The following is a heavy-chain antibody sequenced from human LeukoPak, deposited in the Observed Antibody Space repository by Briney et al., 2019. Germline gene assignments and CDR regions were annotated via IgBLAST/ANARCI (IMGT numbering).Heavy chain of an antibody. CDR2: INHSGST. CDR1: GGSISSSSYY. CDR3: AGVGMTTVPEGFDP. Sequence: SETLSLTCTVSGGSISSSSYYWSWIRQPPGKGLEWIGEINHSGSTNYNPSLKSRVTISVDTSKNQFSLKLSSVTAADTAVYYCAGVGMTTVPEGFDPWGQGTLVTVSS. D-gene: IGHD4-17*01. J-gene: IGHJ5*02. V-gene: IGHV4-39*07.